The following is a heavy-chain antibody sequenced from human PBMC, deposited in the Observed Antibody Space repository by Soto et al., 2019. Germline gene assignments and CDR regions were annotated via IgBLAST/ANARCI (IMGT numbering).Heavy chain of an antibody. CDR2: IIPIFGTA. CDR1: GGTFSSYA. V-gene: IGHV1-69*01. CDR3: ARDLAECSGGSCYPATDAFDI. D-gene: IGHD2-15*01. Sequence: QVQLVQSGAEVKKPGSSVKVSCKASGGTFSSYAISWVRQAPGQGLEWMGGIIPIFGTANYAQKFQGRVTITADESTSTAYMELSSLRSEDKAVYYCARDLAECSGGSCYPATDAFDIWGQGTMVTVSS. J-gene: IGHJ3*02.